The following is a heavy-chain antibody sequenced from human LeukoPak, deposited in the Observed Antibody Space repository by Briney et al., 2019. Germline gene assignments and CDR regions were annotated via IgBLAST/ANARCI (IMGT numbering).Heavy chain of an antibody. CDR2: IRSKANSYAT. CDR3: ARGGYCSDGTCYSGDY. CDR1: GFTFSGSA. Sequence: PGGSLRLSCATSGFTFSGSAIHWVRQASGEGLEWVGRIRSKANSYATTDVVSVKGRLTISRDDSKNSLYLQMNSLKTEDTAVYYCARGGYCSDGTCYSGDYWGQGTLVTVSS. D-gene: IGHD2-15*01. J-gene: IGHJ4*02. V-gene: IGHV3-73*01.